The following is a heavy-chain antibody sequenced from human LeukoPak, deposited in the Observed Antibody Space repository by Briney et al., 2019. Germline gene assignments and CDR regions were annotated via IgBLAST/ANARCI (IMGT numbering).Heavy chain of an antibody. CDR1: GFTFSSYA. CDR3: ASLDY. V-gene: IGHV3-33*01. CDR2: IWYDGSNK. J-gene: IGHJ4*02. Sequence: GRSLRLSCTASGFTFSSYAMHWVRRAPGKGLEWVAVIWYDGSNKYYPDSVKGRFTISRDNSKNTLYLQMNSLRVEDTAVYYCASLDYWGQGTPVTVSS.